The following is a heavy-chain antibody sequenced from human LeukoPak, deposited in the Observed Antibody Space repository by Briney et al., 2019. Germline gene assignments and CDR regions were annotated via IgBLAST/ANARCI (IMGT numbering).Heavy chain of an antibody. Sequence: ASVKVSCKVSGYTLTELSTHWVRQAPGKGLEWMGGFDPEDGETIYAQKFQGRVTMTEGTSTDTAYMELSSLRSEDTAVYYCATGGSGSYYELDYWGQGTLVTVSS. D-gene: IGHD3-10*01. CDR3: ATGGSGSYYELDY. CDR2: FDPEDGET. J-gene: IGHJ4*02. V-gene: IGHV1-24*01. CDR1: GYTLTELS.